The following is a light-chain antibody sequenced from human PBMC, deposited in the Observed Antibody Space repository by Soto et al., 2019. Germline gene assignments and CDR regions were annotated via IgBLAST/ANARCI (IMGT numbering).Light chain of an antibody. CDR2: AAS. CDR3: QQSYSTPPWT. V-gene: IGKV1-39*01. Sequence: DVQMTQSPSSLSASVGDRFTITCRASQSVSIYLNWYQQKPGKAPNLLISAASSLQNGVPSRFRGSGSGTDFTLTISGLQREDFATYYCQQSYSTPPWTFGQGTKVDIK. J-gene: IGKJ1*01. CDR1: QSVSIY.